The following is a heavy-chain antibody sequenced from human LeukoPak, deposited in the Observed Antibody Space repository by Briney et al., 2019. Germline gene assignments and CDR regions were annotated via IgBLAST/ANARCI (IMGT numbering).Heavy chain of an antibody. V-gene: IGHV4-39*07. CDR1: GGSISSSSYY. J-gene: IGHJ4*02. CDR3: ARDPLKGFDY. Sequence: SETLSLTCTVSGGSISSSSYYWGWIRQPPGKGLEWIGSIYYSGSTNYNPSLKSRVTMSLDTSKNQISLKLSAVTAADTAVYYCARDPLKGFDYWGQGMLVTVSS. CDR2: IYYSGST.